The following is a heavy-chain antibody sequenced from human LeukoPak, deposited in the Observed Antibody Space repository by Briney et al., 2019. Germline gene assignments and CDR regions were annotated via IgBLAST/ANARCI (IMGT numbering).Heavy chain of an antibody. CDR2: ISYDGSNK. Sequence: GGSLRLSCAASGFTFSSHPLHWVRQAPGKGLEWVALISYDGSNKYYADSVEGRFTISRDNSKNTLHLQMNSLRAEDTAVYYCARVRGSGWSRAFDIWGQGTMVTVSS. D-gene: IGHD6-19*01. CDR3: ARVRGSGWSRAFDI. J-gene: IGHJ3*02. V-gene: IGHV3-30-3*01. CDR1: GFTFSSHP.